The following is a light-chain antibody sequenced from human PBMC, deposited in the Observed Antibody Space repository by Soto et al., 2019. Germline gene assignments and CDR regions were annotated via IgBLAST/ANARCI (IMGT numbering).Light chain of an antibody. CDR3: QQYGSSPPIT. Sequence: EIVLTQSPGTLSLSPGERATLSCRASQSVSSSYLAWYQQKPGQAPRLLIYGASSRATGIPDRFSGGGSGTDFTLTISRLEPEDFAVYYCQQYGSSPPITFGQGTRLEFK. CDR1: QSVSSSY. V-gene: IGKV3-20*01. CDR2: GAS. J-gene: IGKJ5*01.